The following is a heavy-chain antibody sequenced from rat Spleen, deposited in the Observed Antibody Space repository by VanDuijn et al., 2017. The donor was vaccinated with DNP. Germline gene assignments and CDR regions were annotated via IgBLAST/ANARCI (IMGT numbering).Heavy chain of an antibody. J-gene: IGHJ2*01. Sequence: QVQLKESGPGLVQPSQTLSLTCSVSGFSLSYYGVTWVRQPPGKGLEWVAAISSGGDTYFNSALKSRLSISRDTSKSQVFLKVNSLQTEDTAIYFCTRGRYAVDYWGQGIMVRVSS. D-gene: IGHD1-5*01. CDR1: GFSLSYYG. CDR2: ISSGGDT. CDR3: TRGRYAVDY. V-gene: IGHV2S12*01.